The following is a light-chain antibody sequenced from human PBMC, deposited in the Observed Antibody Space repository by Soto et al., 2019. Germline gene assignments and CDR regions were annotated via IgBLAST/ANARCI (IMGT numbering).Light chain of an antibody. CDR3: QQYANSRT. V-gene: IGKV3-20*01. Sequence: VLTQSPGTLSLSQGEISTLXXRASKSVNIKYFACYQQKSGQAPXTLIYGTSNRASGIPDRFSGSGSGTDFTLSISGLEPEDFAVYFCQQYANSRTFGQGTKVDI. CDR2: GTS. J-gene: IGKJ1*01. CDR1: KSVNIKY.